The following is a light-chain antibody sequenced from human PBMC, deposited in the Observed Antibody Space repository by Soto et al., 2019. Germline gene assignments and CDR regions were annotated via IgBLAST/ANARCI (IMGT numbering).Light chain of an antibody. CDR2: GTS. V-gene: IGKV3-20*01. J-gene: IGKJ1*01. Sequence: EIVLTQSPDTLSLSPGERATLSCRASQSLSSSYLHWYQQKPGQAPRLLIYGTSSRATGIPDRFSGSGSGTDFTLTISRLEPEDFAMYYCQQYGRSPRTFRHGTKVDIK. CDR3: QQYGRSPRT. CDR1: QSLSSSY.